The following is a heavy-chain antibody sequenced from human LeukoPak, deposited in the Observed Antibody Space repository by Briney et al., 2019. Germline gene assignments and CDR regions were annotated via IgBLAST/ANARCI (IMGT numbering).Heavy chain of an antibody. Sequence: VQPGGSLRLSCAASGVIISSYAMSWVRPAPGKGLEWVSAINGRGDNTYYADFVKGRFTISRDNSKSTVYLQMNSLRTEDTAVYYCAKDRVSPGFNWFDPWGQGTLVTVSS. CDR2: INGRGDNT. CDR3: AKDRVSPGFNWFDP. CDR1: GVIISSYA. D-gene: IGHD3-16*01. J-gene: IGHJ5*02. V-gene: IGHV3-23*01.